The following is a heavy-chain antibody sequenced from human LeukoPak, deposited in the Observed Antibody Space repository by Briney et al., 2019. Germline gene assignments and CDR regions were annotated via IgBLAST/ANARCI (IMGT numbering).Heavy chain of an antibody. CDR2: ISGRDGGT. V-gene: IGHV3-23*01. CDR3: ASSDATIGFDY. CDR1: GFTFSGYS. Sequence: GGSLRLSCAASGFTFSGYSMSWGRQAPGKGLGWVSAISGRDGGTYYSDSVKGRFTISRDNFKNTLYLQMNSLRAEDTAVYYCASSDATIGFDYWGQGTLVTVSS. D-gene: IGHD3-10*01. J-gene: IGHJ4*02.